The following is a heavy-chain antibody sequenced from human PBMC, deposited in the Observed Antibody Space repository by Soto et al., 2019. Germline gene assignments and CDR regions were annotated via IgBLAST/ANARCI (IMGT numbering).Heavy chain of an antibody. D-gene: IGHD5-18*01. CDR1: GFPFFRYG. CDR3: SKDQSPRYSCSSYFEY. Sequence: GGSLRLACAACGFPFFRYGVYWVRKAQGKGLEWVAVISYDGSNKYYADSVKGRFTISRDNSKNTLYLQMNSLRAEDTAVYDCSKDQSPRYSCSSYFEYLGKRTLVTGS. CDR2: ISYDGSNK. V-gene: IGHV3-30*18. J-gene: IGHJ4*02.